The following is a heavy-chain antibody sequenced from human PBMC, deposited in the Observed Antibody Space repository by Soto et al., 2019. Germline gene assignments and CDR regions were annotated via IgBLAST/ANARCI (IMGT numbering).Heavy chain of an antibody. CDR1: GGSFSDFA. V-gene: IGHV1-69*01. J-gene: IGHJ4*02. Sequence: QVQLAQSGAEMTKPGSSVKVSCRASGGSFSDFAFSWVRQAPGQGLEWMGGIIPMFAATKYAQRLQDRVTLTADESTNTVYLALNRLTSEDTAIYYCARGAIAAVPAALSSYHDYTNYRFDSWGQGTLVTVSS. D-gene: IGHD2-15*01. CDR3: ARGAIAAVPAALSSYHDYTNYRFDS. CDR2: IIPMFAAT.